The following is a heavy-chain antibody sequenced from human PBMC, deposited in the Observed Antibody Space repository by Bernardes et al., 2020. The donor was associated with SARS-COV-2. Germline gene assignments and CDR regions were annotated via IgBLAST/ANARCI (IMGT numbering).Heavy chain of an antibody. Sequence: ASVKVSCKASGYTFPSYGISWVRQAPGQGLEWMGLMSAYHCNTNDAQKLQGRVTMTPDTSTSPAYMELRRLRSDDTAVYYGARTYCSSTSCWFDPWGQGTLVTVS. D-gene: IGHD2-2*01. V-gene: IGHV1-18*01. CDR3: ARTYCSSTSCWFDP. CDR1: GYTFPSYG. CDR2: MSAYHCNT. J-gene: IGHJ5*02.